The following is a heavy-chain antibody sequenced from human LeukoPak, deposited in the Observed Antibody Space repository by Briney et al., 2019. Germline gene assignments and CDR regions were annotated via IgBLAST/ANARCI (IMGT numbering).Heavy chain of an antibody. V-gene: IGHV3-9*01. CDR2: ISWNSGSV. D-gene: IGHD1-26*01. J-gene: IGHJ4*02. Sequence: PGRSLRLSCAASGFTFDDYAMHWVRQAPGKGLEWVSGISWNSGSVGYADSVKGRFTISRDNAKNSLYLQMNSLRAEDTALYYCAKDRRGIVGAPRGGLDYWGQGTLVTVSS. CDR1: GFTFDDYA. CDR3: AKDRRGIVGAPRGGLDY.